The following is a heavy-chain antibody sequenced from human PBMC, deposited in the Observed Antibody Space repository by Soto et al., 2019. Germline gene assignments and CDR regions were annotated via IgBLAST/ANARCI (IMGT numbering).Heavy chain of an antibody. CDR1: GGSISSGGYS. CDR2: IYHSGST. CDR3: ARSRTAYDFWSGYYEPNYFDY. V-gene: IGHV4-30-2*01. Sequence: KTSETLSLTCAVSGGSISSGGYSWSWIRQPPGKGLEWIGYIYHSGSTYYNPSLKSRVTISVDRSKNQFSLKLSSVTAADTAVYYCARSRTAYDFWSGYYEPNYFDYWGQGTLVTVSS. J-gene: IGHJ4*02. D-gene: IGHD3-3*01.